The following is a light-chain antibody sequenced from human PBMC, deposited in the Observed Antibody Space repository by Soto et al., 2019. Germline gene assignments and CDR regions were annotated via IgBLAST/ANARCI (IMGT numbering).Light chain of an antibody. V-gene: IGKV3-20*01. Sequence: ECVLTQSPSTLSLSPGERATLSCRASQSVSSSYLAWYQQKPGQAPRLLIYGASSRATGIPDRFSGSGSGTDFTLTISRLEPEDFAVYYCQQYGSSRTFGQGTKVDIK. CDR1: QSVSSSY. CDR3: QQYGSSRT. CDR2: GAS. J-gene: IGKJ1*01.